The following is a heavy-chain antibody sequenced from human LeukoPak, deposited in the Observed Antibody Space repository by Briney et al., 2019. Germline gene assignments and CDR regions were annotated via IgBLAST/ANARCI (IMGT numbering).Heavy chain of an antibody. CDR1: GYSISNGYY. Sequence: SETLSLTCTVSGYSISNGYYWGWIRQPPGKGLEFIGSVYHGGNTYYKASLKSRVTISLDTSKNQFSLRLSSVTAADTAVYYCARDGYYYDSSGYYPKFDYWGQGTLVTVSS. V-gene: IGHV4-38-2*02. D-gene: IGHD3-22*01. CDR2: VYHGGNT. J-gene: IGHJ4*02. CDR3: ARDGYYYDSSGYYPKFDY.